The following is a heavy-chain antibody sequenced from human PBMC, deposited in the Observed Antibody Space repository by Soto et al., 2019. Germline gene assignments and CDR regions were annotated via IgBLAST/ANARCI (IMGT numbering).Heavy chain of an antibody. CDR1: GFPFNNYV. J-gene: IGHJ4*02. D-gene: IGHD2-2*01. V-gene: IGHV3-21*04. CDR2: VSKSDYT. CDR3: AREDSIIIPAVSDF. Sequence: GGSLRLSCVVYGFPFNNYVINWVRQAPGKGLEWVSTVSKSDYTYYSDLVKGRFTISRDNAKNTVSLQMNTLRAEDTAVYFCAREDSIIIPAVSDFWGQGTLVTVSS.